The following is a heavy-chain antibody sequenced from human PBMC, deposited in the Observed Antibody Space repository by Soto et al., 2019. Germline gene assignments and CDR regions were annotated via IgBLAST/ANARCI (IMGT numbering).Heavy chain of an antibody. D-gene: IGHD3-9*01. CDR3: ARAGIPSGFTYYYYYYMDV. J-gene: IGHJ6*03. Sequence: PGGSLRLSCAASGFTFSSYSMNWVRQAPGKGLEWVSSISSSSSYIYYADSVKGRFTISRDNAKNSLYLQMNSLRAEDTAVYYCARAGIPSGFTYYYYYYMDVWGKGTTVTVSS. CDR2: ISSSSSYI. CDR1: GFTFSSYS. V-gene: IGHV3-21*01.